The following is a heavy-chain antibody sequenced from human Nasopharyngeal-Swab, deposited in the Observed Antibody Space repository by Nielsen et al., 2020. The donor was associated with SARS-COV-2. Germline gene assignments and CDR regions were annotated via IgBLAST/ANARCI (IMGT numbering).Heavy chain of an antibody. D-gene: IGHD4-23*01. CDR1: GYTLTDLS. Sequence: ASVKVSCNVSGYTLTDLSMHWVRQAPGKGLEWMGGFDPEDGETIYAQKFQGRVTMTEDTSTDTAYMELSSLRSEDTAVYYCATVWRWGHIAIDYWGQGTLVTVSS. J-gene: IGHJ4*02. V-gene: IGHV1-24*01. CDR3: ATVWRWGHIAIDY. CDR2: FDPEDGET.